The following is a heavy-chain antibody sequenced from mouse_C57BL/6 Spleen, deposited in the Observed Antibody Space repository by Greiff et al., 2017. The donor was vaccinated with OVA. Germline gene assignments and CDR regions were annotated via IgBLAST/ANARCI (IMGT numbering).Heavy chain of an antibody. J-gene: IGHJ2*01. CDR1: GYTFTDYY. Sequence: VQLKQSGPELVKPGASVKISCKASGYTFTDYYMNWVKQSHGKSLEWIGDINPNNGGTSYNQKFKGKATLTVDKSSSTAYMELRSLTSEDSAVYYCASRTPYYRYFDYWGQGTTLTVSS. D-gene: IGHD1-1*01. CDR3: ASRTPYYRYFDY. CDR2: INPNNGGT. V-gene: IGHV1-26*01.